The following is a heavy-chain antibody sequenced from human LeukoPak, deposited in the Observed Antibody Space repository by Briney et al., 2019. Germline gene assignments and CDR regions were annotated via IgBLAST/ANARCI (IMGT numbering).Heavy chain of an antibody. CDR3: ARFSSDCSTASCYLTY. D-gene: IGHD2-2*01. CDR1: GGSFSGYY. Sequence: PSETLSLTCAVYGGSFSGYYWSWIRQPPAKGLEWIGEINHSGSTNYNPSLKSRVTISVDTSKNQFSLKLSSVTAADTAVYYCARFSSDCSTASCYLTYWGQGTLVTVSS. V-gene: IGHV4-34*01. J-gene: IGHJ4*02. CDR2: INHSGST.